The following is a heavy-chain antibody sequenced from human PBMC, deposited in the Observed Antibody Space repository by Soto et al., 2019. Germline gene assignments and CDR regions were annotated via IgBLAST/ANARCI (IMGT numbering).Heavy chain of an antibody. CDR2: TYFRSNSYN. CDR3: ARGEQYSGRIFDY. CDR1: GDSVSSNTSS. V-gene: IGHV6-1*01. J-gene: IGHJ4*01. D-gene: IGHD1-26*01. Sequence: SQTLSLTCAISGDSVSSNTSSCNWIRESPSRGLEWMGRTYFRSNSYNDYAVSVKSRIIINPDTSNNQFSLQLNSVTHEDTAVYFCARGEQYSGRIFDYWGQGTLVTVS.